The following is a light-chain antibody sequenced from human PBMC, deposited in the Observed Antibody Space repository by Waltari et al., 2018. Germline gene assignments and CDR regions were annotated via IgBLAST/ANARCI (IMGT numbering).Light chain of an antibody. Sequence: IQLTQSPFSLSASVGDRVTITCRASQDILSNLAWYQQKPGKAPKLLISAASTLQSGIRLRFSGSGSGTDFTLTISSLQPEDFATYYCQQLNSYPFTFGQGTRLEIK. CDR3: QQLNSYPFT. J-gene: IGKJ5*01. CDR2: AAS. V-gene: IGKV1-9*01. CDR1: QDILSN.